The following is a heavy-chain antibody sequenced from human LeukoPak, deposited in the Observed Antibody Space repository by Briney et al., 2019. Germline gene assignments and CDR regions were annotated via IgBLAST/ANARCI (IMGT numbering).Heavy chain of an antibody. J-gene: IGHJ6*02. D-gene: IGHD3-10*01. CDR3: AKLENTMVRGYGMDV. V-gene: IGHV3-23*01. Sequence: GGSLRLSCAASGFTFSSYAMSWVRQAPGKGLAWVSGISGSGGSTYYADSVKGRFTISRDNSKDTLYLQMNCLSAEDTAVYYCAKLENTMVRGYGMDVWGQGTTVTVP. CDR2: ISGSGGST. CDR1: GFTFSSYA.